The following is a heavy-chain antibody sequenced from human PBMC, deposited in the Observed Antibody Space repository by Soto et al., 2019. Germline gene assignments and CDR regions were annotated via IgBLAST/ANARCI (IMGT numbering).Heavy chain of an antibody. D-gene: IGHD4-4*01. CDR1: GGSFTGYY. V-gene: IGHV4-34*01. CDR3: ARGRLHLAPGTRLRYYAMDV. CDR2: INHGGAT. Sequence: QVQLHQWGAGLLQASETLSLTCAIDGGSFTGYYWSWIRQAPGEGLEWIGEINHGGATNVHPSLKSRILISMDASKNQFSVNLSSVTAADTAIYFCARGRLHLAPGTRLRYYAMDVWGQGTTVIISS. J-gene: IGHJ6*02.